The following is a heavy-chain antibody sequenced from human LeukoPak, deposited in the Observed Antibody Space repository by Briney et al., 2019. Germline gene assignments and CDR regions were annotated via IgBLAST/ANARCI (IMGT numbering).Heavy chain of an antibody. Sequence: SETLSLTCAVSGYSISSGYYWGWIRQPPGKGLEWSGSNYHSGSTYNNPSLKSRVTISVDTSKNQFSLKLSSVTAADTAVYYCAGSIIVATEENWFDPWGQGTLVTAS. CDR2: NYHSGST. J-gene: IGHJ5*02. CDR3: AGSIIVATEENWFDP. CDR1: GYSISSGYY. D-gene: IGHD5-12*01. V-gene: IGHV4-38-2*01.